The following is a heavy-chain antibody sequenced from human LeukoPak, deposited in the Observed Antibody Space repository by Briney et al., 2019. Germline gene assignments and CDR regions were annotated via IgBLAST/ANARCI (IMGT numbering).Heavy chain of an antibody. CDR2: INPNSGGT. J-gene: IGHJ5*02. D-gene: IGHD6-19*01. CDR1: GYTFTGYY. V-gene: IGHV1-2*02. Sequence: ASVKVSCKASGYTFTGYYMHWVRQAPGQGLEWMGWINPNSGGTNYAQKFQGRVTMTRDTSISTAYMELSRLRSDDTAVYYCARARGHSSGWYRWFDPWGQGTLVTVSS. CDR3: ARARGHSSGWYRWFDP.